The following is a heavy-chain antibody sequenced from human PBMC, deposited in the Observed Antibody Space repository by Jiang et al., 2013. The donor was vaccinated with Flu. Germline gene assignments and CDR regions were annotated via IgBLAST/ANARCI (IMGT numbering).Heavy chain of an antibody. J-gene: IGHJ6*02. CDR3: ARGNYYNAMDV. CDR2: SAYNGNT. Sequence: SAYNGNTNYAQKVQGRVTMTTDTSTTTAYMELRSLRSDDTAVYYCARGNYYNAMDVWGQGTTVTVSS. V-gene: IGHV1-18*01.